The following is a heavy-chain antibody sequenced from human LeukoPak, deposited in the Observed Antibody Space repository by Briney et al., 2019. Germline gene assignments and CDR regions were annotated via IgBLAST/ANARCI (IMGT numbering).Heavy chain of an antibody. Sequence: SETLSLTCAVYGGSFSGYYWSWIRQPPGKGLEWIGEINHSGSTNYNPSLKSRVTISVDTSKNQFSLKLSSVTAADTAVYYCARGGSNYDFWSGYYIYWGQGTLVTVSS. D-gene: IGHD3-3*01. J-gene: IGHJ4*02. CDR3: ARGGSNYDFWSGYYIY. CDR2: INHSGST. CDR1: GGSFSGYY. V-gene: IGHV4-34*01.